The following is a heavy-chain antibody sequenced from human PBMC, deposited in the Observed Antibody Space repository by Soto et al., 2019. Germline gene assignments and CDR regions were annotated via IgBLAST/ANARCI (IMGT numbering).Heavy chain of an antibody. Sequence: SETLSLTCTVSGGSISSSSYYWGWIRQPPGKGLEWIGSIYYSGSTYYNPSLKSRVTISVDTSKNQFSLKLSSVTAADTAVYYCARTDRIADILDYWGQGTLVTVS. D-gene: IGHD6-13*01. CDR3: ARTDRIADILDY. CDR1: GGSISSSSYY. J-gene: IGHJ4*02. CDR2: IYYSGST. V-gene: IGHV4-39*01.